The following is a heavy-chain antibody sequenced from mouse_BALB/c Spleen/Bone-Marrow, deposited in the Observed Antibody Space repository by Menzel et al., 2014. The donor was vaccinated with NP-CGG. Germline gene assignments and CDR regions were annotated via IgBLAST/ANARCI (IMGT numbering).Heavy chain of an antibody. J-gene: IGHJ2*01. V-gene: IGHV1S81*02. CDR2: INPSNGRT. Sequence: QVQLKESGAELVKPGASVKLSCKASGYTFTSYWMHWVKQRPGQGLEWIGEINPSNGRTNYNEKFKSKATLTVDKSSSTAYMQLSSLTSEGSAVYYCARRTTTVVATDYWGQGTTLTVSS. CDR3: ARRTTTVVATDY. D-gene: IGHD1-1*01. CDR1: GYTFTSYW.